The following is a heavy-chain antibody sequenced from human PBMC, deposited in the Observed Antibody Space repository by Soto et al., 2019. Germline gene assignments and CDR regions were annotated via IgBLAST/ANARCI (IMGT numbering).Heavy chain of an antibody. CDR2: ISAYNGNT. CDR1: GYTFTSYG. D-gene: IGHD3-3*01. CDR3: ARDLYYDFWSGSSGYYYGMDV. J-gene: IGHJ6*02. V-gene: IGHV1-18*01. Sequence: ASVKVSCKASGYTFTSYGISWVRQAPGQGLEWMGWISAYNGNTNYAQKLQGRVTMTTDTSTSTAYMELRSLRSDDTAVYYCARDLYYDFWSGSSGYYYGMDVWGQGTMVTVSS.